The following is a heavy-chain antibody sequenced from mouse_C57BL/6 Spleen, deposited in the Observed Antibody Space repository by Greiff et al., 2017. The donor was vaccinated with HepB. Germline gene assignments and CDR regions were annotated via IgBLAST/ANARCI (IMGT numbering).Heavy chain of an antibody. CDR1: GYAFSSSW. CDR2: IYPGDGDT. J-gene: IGHJ2*01. Sequence: QVQLQQSGPELVKPGASVKISCKASGYAFSSSWMNWVKQRPGKGLEWIGRIYPGDGDTNCNGKFKGKATLTADKSSSTAYMQLSSLTSEDSSVYFWARSDQLGRDYWGQGTTLTVSS. D-gene: IGHD4-1*02. CDR3: ARSDQLGRDY. V-gene: IGHV1-82*01.